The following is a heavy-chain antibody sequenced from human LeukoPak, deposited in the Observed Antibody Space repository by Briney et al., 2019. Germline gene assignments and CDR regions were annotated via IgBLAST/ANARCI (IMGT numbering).Heavy chain of an antibody. CDR3: ARGLVAAGTDY. CDR1: GGSISSYY. D-gene: IGHD6-13*01. V-gene: IGHV4-4*07. J-gene: IGHJ4*02. Sequence: SETLSLSCTVSGGSISSYYWSWIRQPAGKGLEWIGRIYTSGSTNYNSSLKSRVTMSVDTSKNQFSLKLNSVTAADTAVYYCARGLVAAGTDYRGQGTLVTVSS. CDR2: IYTSGST.